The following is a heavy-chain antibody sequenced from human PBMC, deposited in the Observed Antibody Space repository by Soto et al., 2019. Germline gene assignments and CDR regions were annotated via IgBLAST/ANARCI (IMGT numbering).Heavy chain of an antibody. D-gene: IGHD1-7*01. J-gene: IGHJ3*02. CDR3: TGTGIKWITALDAFDI. CDR1: GYTFPSYG. V-gene: IGHV1-18*01. Sequence: QVQLVQSGAEVKKPGASVKVSCKASGYTFPSYGISWVRQAPGQGLEWMGWISTYNDNTNYTQKFQGRVSMTTDTSTNTAYMELRSLRSDDTAVYYCTGTGIKWITALDAFDIWGQGTMVTVSS. CDR2: ISTYNDNT.